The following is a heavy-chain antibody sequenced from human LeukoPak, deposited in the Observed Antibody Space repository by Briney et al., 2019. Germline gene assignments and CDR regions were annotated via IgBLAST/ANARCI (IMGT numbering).Heavy chain of an antibody. J-gene: IGHJ6*03. CDR1: GFTFSSYG. D-gene: IGHD3-10*01. V-gene: IGHV3-30*18. Sequence: GGSLRLSCAASGFTFSSYGMHWVRQAPGKGLEWVAVISYDGSNKYYADSVKGRFTISRDNSKNTLYLQMNSLRAEDTAVYYCAKDLRRARYYYYMDVWGKGTTVTVSS. CDR2: ISYDGSNK. CDR3: AKDLRRARYYYYMDV.